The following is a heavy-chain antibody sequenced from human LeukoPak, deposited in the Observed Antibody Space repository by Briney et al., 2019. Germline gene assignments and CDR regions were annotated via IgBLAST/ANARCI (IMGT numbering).Heavy chain of an antibody. D-gene: IGHD1-20*01. V-gene: IGHV1-46*01. CDR3: ARDNWTPPAGAPYYYYYMDV. Sequence: ASVKVSCKAFGYTFTSNYMHWVRQAPGQGPEWMGVISPSGGSTTYAQKFQGRVTLTRDVSTSTDYLELSSLRSEDTAVYYCARDNWTPPAGAPYYYYYMDVWGKGTTVTISS. CDR2: ISPSGGST. J-gene: IGHJ6*03. CDR1: GYTFTSNY.